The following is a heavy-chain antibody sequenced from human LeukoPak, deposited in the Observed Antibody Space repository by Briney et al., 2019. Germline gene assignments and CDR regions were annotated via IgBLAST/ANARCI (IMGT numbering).Heavy chain of an antibody. CDR3: ARDQRDRAGGTRANYSYYYYMDV. J-gene: IGHJ6*03. CDR1: GFRFSDYT. CDR2: ISSSGLYL. V-gene: IGHV3-21*01. D-gene: IGHD2-15*01. Sequence: GGSLRLSCAASGFRFSDYTMNWVRQTPEKGLEWVSSISSSGLYLYYADSVKGRLTISRDNAKNSLYLQMNGLRVEDTAVYYFARDQRDRAGGTRANYSYYYYMDVWGKGTTVTVSS.